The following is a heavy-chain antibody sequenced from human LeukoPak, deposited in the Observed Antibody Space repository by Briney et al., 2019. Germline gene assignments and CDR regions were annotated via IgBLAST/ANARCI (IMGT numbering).Heavy chain of an antibody. CDR1: GFTFSSYG. CDR3: AKERSYYYDSSGYYYFDY. CDR2: IRYDGSNK. V-gene: IGHV3-30*02. D-gene: IGHD3-22*01. Sequence: GGSLRLSCAASGFTFSSYGMHWVRQAPGKGLEWVAFIRYDGSNKYYADSVKGRFTISRDNSKNTLYLQMNSLRAEDTAVYYCAKERSYYYDSSGYYYFDYWDQGTLVTVSS. J-gene: IGHJ4*02.